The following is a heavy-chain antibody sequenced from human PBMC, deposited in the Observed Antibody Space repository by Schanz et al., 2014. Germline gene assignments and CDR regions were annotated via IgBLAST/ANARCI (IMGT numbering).Heavy chain of an antibody. CDR1: GGTFSSYT. CDR2: IIPVLNIA. CDR3: ARGRGVYDY. J-gene: IGHJ4*02. Sequence: QLQLVQSGAEVKKPGSSVKVSCKLSGGTFSSYTISWMRQAPGQGLEWMGKIIPVLNIATYAQRFQDRVSITADTSTNTAYMELSSLTSEDTAVHYCARGRGVYDYWGQGTLVTVSS. D-gene: IGHD2-8*01. V-gene: IGHV1-69*02.